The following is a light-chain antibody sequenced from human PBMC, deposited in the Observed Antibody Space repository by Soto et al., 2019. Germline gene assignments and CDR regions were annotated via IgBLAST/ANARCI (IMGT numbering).Light chain of an antibody. V-gene: IGLV1-47*01. J-gene: IGLJ1*01. Sequence: QSVLAQPPSASGTPGQRVTISCSGSSSNIGSNFVYWYQQLPGTAPKLLIHRNNQRPSGVPDRFSGSKSGTSASLAISGLRSEDEADYYCAAWDNSLSGSYVFGPGTKV. CDR3: AAWDNSLSGSYV. CDR2: RNN. CDR1: SSNIGSNF.